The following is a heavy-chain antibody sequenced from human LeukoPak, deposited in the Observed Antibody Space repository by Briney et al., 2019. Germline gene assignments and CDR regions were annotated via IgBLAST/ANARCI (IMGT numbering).Heavy chain of an antibody. CDR2: ISPDGSST. CDR1: QFTFKNYW. Sequence: GGSLRLSCVASQFTFKNYWMHWVRQAPGRGLVWLSYISPDGSSTRYADSVRGRFTISRDNAKNTPYLQMNSLRAEDTAVYFCATAWSYWGQGTLVTVSS. CDR3: ATAWSY. J-gene: IGHJ4*02. D-gene: IGHD2-21*02. V-gene: IGHV3-74*01.